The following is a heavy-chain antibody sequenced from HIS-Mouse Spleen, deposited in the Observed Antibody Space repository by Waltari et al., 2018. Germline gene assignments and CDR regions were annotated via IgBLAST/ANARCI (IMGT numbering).Heavy chain of an antibody. D-gene: IGHD3-10*01. CDR1: GYTFTGYY. J-gene: IGHJ6*02. CDR2: IHPNSGGT. V-gene: IGHV1-2*02. Sequence: QVQLVQSGAEVKKPGASVKVSCKASGYTFTGYYMHWVRQAPGHGLEWMGGIHPNSGGTNYAQKFKGRVTMTRDTSISTAYMELSRLISDDTAVYYCARDYYGSGSYYYYYGMDVWGQGTTVTVSS. CDR3: ARDYYGSGSYYYYYGMDV.